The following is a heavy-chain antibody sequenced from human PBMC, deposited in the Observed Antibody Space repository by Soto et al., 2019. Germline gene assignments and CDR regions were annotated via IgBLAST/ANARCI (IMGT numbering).Heavy chain of an antibody. J-gene: IGHJ5*02. Sequence: QVQLVQSGAEVKKPGSSVKVSCKASGGTFSSYAITWVRQAPGQGLEWMGGIITMFGTGNHAQKFQGRVTITADESTSTAYMELSSLRSEDTAVYYCARDRGPSSGYYPYWFDPWGQGTLVTVSS. D-gene: IGHD3-22*01. CDR3: ARDRGPSSGYYPYWFDP. CDR1: GGTFSSYA. V-gene: IGHV1-69*12. CDR2: IITMFGTG.